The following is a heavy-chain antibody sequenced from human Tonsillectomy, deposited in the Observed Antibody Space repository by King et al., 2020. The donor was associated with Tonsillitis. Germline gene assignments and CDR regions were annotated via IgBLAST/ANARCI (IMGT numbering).Heavy chain of an antibody. Sequence: VQLQESGPGLMKPSETLSLTCTVSAGSITSYYWSWIRRPPGKGLEWIGYIYYSGTTNYNPSLKSRVTISVDTSKNQFSLRLGSVTAADTAVYYCARKGYQYGSGSYHDYWGQGTLVTVSS. D-gene: IGHD3-10*01. CDR2: IYYSGTT. J-gene: IGHJ4*02. CDR3: ARKGYQYGSGSYHDY. CDR1: AGSITSYY. V-gene: IGHV4-59*08.